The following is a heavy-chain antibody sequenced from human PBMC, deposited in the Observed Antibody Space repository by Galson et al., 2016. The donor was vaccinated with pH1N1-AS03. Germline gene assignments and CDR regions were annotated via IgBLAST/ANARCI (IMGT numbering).Heavy chain of an antibody. Sequence: SLRLPCAASGFTFSDYYMSWIRQAPGKGLEWVSYISSSSSYTNYADSVKGRFTISRDNAKNSLYLQMNSLRAEDTAVYYCARRDSGWNWYFDLWGRGTLVTVPS. CDR3: ARRDSGWNWYFDL. CDR1: GFTFSDYY. J-gene: IGHJ2*01. CDR2: ISSSSSYT. V-gene: IGHV3-11*06. D-gene: IGHD6-19*01.